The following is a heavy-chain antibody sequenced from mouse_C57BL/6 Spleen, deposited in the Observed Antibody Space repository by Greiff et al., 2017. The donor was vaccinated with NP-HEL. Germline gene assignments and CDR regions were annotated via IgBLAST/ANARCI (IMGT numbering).Heavy chain of an antibody. D-gene: IGHD1-1*01. Sequence: QVQLKESGAELVKPGASVKMSCKASGYTFTSYWITWVKQRPGQGLEWIGDIYPGSGSTNYNEKFKSKATLTVDTSSSTAYMQLSSLTSDDSAVYYCARPYYGSSSLDYWGQGTTLTVSS. CDR3: ARPYYGSSSLDY. V-gene: IGHV1-55*01. J-gene: IGHJ2*01. CDR2: IYPGSGST. CDR1: GYTFTSYW.